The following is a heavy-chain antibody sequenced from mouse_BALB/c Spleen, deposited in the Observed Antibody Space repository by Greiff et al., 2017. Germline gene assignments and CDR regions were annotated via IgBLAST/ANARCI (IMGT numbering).Heavy chain of an antibody. D-gene: IGHD1-1*01. CDR2: IYPSDSYT. CDR3: TRFYYYGSSHFDY. Sequence: QVQLQQSGAELVRPGASVKLSCKASGYTFTSYWINWVKQRPGQGLEWIGNIYPSDSYTNYNQKFKDKATLTVDKSSSTAYMQLSSPTSEDSAVYYCTRFYYYGSSHFDYWGQGTTLRVSS. V-gene: IGHV1-69*02. CDR1: GYTFTSYW. J-gene: IGHJ2*01.